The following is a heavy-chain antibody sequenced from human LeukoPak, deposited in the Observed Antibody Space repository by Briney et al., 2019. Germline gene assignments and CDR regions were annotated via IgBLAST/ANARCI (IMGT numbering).Heavy chain of an antibody. CDR3: ARDIEGGNFGFDY. CDR2: ISGSGGST. V-gene: IGHV3-23*01. D-gene: IGHD4-23*01. CDR1: GFTFSSYA. J-gene: IGHJ4*02. Sequence: GGSLRLSCAASGFTFSSYAMSWVRQAPGKGLEWVSAISGSGGSTYYADTVKGRFTISRDNSKNTLYLQMNSLRAEDTAVYYCARDIEGGNFGFDYWGQGTLVTVSS.